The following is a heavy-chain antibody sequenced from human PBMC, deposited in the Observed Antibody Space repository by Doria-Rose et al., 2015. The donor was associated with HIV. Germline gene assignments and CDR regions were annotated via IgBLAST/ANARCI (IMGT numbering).Heavy chain of an antibody. Sequence: GPSFSSYWMSWVRQAPGNGLEWLANIKQDGSEKYYVDSVKGRFTISRDNAKNSLNLQMNSLRAEDTAVYYCARNLLEYYYDSSGFDFWGQGTRGTVSS. CDR3: ARNLLEYYYDSSGFDF. CDR2: IKQDGSEK. J-gene: IGHJ4*02. V-gene: IGHV3-7*04. D-gene: IGHD3-22*01. CDR1: GPSFSSYW.